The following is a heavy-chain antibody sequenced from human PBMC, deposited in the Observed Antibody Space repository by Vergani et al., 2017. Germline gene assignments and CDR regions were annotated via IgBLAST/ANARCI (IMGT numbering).Heavy chain of an antibody. Sequence: EVQLLESGGGLVQPGGSLRLSCTASGFTFSSYAMSWVRQAPGKGLEWVSAISGSGGSTYYADSVKGRFPISRDNSKNTLYLQTNGLRAEDTAVYYCAKYTLIVGATGGFDYWGQGTLVTVSS. V-gene: IGHV3-23*01. CDR1: GFTFSSYA. J-gene: IGHJ4*02. D-gene: IGHD1-26*01. CDR2: ISGSGGST. CDR3: AKYTLIVGATGGFDY.